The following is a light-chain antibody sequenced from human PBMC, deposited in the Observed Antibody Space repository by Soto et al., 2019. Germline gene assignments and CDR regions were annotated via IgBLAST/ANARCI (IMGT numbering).Light chain of an antibody. CDR1: SSDIGSNT. CDR2: NNN. J-gene: IGLJ2*01. V-gene: IGLV1-44*01. Sequence: QSVLTQPPSASGTPGQRVTISCSGGSSDIGSNTVNWYQQLPGTAPKLLIYNNNQRPSGVPDRFSSSKSGTSASLAISGLQSEDEADYYCAAWDDRLKGVVFGGGTQLTVL. CDR3: AAWDDRLKGVV.